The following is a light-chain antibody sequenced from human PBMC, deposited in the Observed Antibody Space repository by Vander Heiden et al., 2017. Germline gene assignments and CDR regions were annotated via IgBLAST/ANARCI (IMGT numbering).Light chain of an antibody. V-gene: IGKV1-5*03. CDR1: QSISSW. Sequence: DIQMTQSPSTLSASVGDRVTITCRARQSISSWLAWYQQQPGKAPKLLIYKASSLESGVPSRFSGSGSGTEFTITISSLQPDDFATYYCQQDNSYPWTFGQGTKVEIK. CDR2: KAS. J-gene: IGKJ1*01. CDR3: QQDNSYPWT.